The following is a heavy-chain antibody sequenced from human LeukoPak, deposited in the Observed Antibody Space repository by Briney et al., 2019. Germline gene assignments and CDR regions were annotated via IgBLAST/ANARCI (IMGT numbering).Heavy chain of an antibody. D-gene: IGHD6-6*01. CDR3: ARRRLGIAAPDY. J-gene: IGHJ4*02. V-gene: IGHV4-34*01. CDR2: INHSGST. CDR1: GGSFSGYY. Sequence: PSETLSLTCAVYGGSFSGYYWSWIRQPPGKGLEWIGEINHSGSTNYNPSLKSRVTISVDTSKNQFSLKLSSVTAADTAVYYCARRRLGIAAPDYWGQGTLVTVSS.